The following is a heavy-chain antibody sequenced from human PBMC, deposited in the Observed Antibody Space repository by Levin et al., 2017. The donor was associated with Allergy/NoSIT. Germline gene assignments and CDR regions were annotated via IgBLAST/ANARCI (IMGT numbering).Heavy chain of an antibody. CDR1: GFTFSSYW. V-gene: IGHV3-7*04. CDR3: ARDRDRIAAAFIY. Sequence: GESLKISCAASGFTFSSYWMSWVRQAPGKGLEWVANIKQDGSEKYYVDSVKGRFTISRDNAKNSLYLQMNSLRAEDTAVYYCARDRDRIAAAFIYWGQGTLVTVSS. CDR2: IKQDGSEK. D-gene: IGHD6-13*01. J-gene: IGHJ4*02.